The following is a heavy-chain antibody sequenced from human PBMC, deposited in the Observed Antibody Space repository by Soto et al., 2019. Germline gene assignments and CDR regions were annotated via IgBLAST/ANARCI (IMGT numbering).Heavy chain of an antibody. J-gene: IGHJ4*02. CDR3: ARDCDWNLDY. CDR1: GYSFPTYG. D-gene: IGHD2-21*02. Sequence: GSAVQVSCKASGYSFPTYGMTWVRPAPGQGLEWMGWISTDKGNTKYAQNFQSRATLTTDTSTSTAYMERRSLRSDDTAVYYCARDCDWNLDYWGQGTLVTVSS. CDR2: ISTDKGNT. V-gene: IGHV1-18*01.